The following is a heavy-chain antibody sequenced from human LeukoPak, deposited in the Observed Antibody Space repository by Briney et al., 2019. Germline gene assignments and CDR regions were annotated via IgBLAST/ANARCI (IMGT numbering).Heavy chain of an antibody. CDR1: GYTFTDYF. Sequence: ASVKVSCKTSGYTFTDYFLHWVRQAPGQGLEWMGWINPNSGGTNYAQKFQGRITMTRDTSISTAYMELSRLRSDDTAVYFCARDLYYGARPNYYGMDVWGQGTTVTVSS. CDR2: INPNSGGT. CDR3: ARDLYYGARPNYYGMDV. V-gene: IGHV1-2*02. D-gene: IGHD3-3*01. J-gene: IGHJ6*02.